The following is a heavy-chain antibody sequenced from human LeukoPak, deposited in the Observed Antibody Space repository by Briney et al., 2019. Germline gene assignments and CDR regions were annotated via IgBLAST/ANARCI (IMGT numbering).Heavy chain of an antibody. D-gene: IGHD5-24*01. J-gene: IGHJ6*02. CDR3: ARDNLDVGLYNYYYGMDV. CDR2: IYYSGTT. V-gene: IGHV4-31*03. CDR1: GGSISSGGHF. Sequence: PSQTLSLTCTVSGGSISSGGHFWNWIRQHPGRGLEWIGSIYYSGTTYYNPSLKSRVTISVDTSKNQFSLKLSSVTAADTAVYYCARDNLDVGLYNYYYGMDVWGQGTTVTVSS.